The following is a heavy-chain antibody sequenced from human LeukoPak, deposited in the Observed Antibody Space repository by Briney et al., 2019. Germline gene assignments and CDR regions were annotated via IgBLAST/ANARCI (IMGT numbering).Heavy chain of an antibody. CDR1: GYTFTSYG. V-gene: IGHV1-18*01. CDR2: INADNGNT. J-gene: IGHJ4*02. Sequence: SVPVSCQASGYTFTSYGINWLRQAPAQGLAWMGWINADNGNTRYAQKLQGRVTMTTDTSTTTAYMDLRSLRSDDTAVYYCARDADGSGTLLDYWGQGTLVTVSS. CDR3: ARDADGSGTLLDY. D-gene: IGHD3-10*01.